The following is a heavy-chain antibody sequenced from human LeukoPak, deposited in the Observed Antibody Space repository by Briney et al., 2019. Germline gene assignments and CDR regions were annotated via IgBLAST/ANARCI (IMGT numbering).Heavy chain of an antibody. CDR3: AKDWALTGYYSPVDY. D-gene: IGHD3-9*01. CDR2: ISGSGGST. CDR1: GFTFSSYA. J-gene: IGHJ4*02. V-gene: IGHV3-23*01. Sequence: GGSLRLSYAASGFTFSSYAMSWVRQAPGKGLEWVSAISGSGGSTYYADSVKGRFTISRDNSKNTLYLQMNSLRAEDTAVYYCAKDWALTGYYSPVDYWGQGTLVTVSS.